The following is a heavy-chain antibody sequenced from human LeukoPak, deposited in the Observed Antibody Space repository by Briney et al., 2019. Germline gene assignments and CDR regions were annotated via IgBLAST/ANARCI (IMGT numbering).Heavy chain of an antibody. CDR1: GYTFSNYY. CDR3: VRDSPGWGSYSSSWYTVQYYGMDV. CDR2: INPSGGST. D-gene: IGHD6-13*01. V-gene: IGHV1-46*01. Sequence: GASVKVSCKASGYTFSNYYMHWVRQAPGQGLEWMGIINPSGGSTSFAQKFQGRVTMTRDTSTSTVYMELSSLRSEDTAEYYCVRDSPGWGSYSSSWYTVQYYGMDVWGQGTTVTVSS. J-gene: IGHJ6*02.